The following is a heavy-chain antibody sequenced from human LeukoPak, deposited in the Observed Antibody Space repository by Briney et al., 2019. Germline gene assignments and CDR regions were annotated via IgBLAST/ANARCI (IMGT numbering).Heavy chain of an antibody. J-gene: IGHJ4*02. CDR1: GFTVSSNY. V-gene: IGHV3-53*01. Sequence: GGSLRLSCAVSGFTVSSNYMSWVRQAPGKGVEWVSVIYSGGSTYYADSVKGRFTISRDNSKNTLYLQMNSLSADDTAVYYCAGCLFYFDSSGYPSLDYWGQGTLVTVSS. CDR2: IYSGGST. D-gene: IGHD3-22*01. CDR3: AGCLFYFDSSGYPSLDY.